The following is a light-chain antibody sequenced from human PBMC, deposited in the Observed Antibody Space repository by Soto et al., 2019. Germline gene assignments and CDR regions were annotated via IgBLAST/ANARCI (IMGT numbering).Light chain of an antibody. J-gene: IGKJ1*01. CDR3: QQYKSYSPLT. V-gene: IGKV1-5*01. Sequence: DIQMTQSPSTLSASVGDRVTITCRASQTISSWLAWYQQKPGKAPNLLIYAASSLESGVPPRFSGSGSGTEFTLTISSLQPDDFATYYCQQYKSYSPLTFGQGTKVEIK. CDR2: AAS. CDR1: QTISSW.